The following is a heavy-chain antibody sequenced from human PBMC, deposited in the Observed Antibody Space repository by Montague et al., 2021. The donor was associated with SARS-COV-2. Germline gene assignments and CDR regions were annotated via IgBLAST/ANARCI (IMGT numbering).Heavy chain of an antibody. J-gene: IGHJ6*02. V-gene: IGHV3-21*01. CDR2: ISSDSRNR. CDR1: GFTFSNYN. CDR3: ARDIEQCLAGGWFFGMDF. Sequence: SLRLSCAASGFTFSNYNMNWVRQAPGKGLEWVSSISSDSRNRYDASSVKGRFINSRNNTKKSLYLQKSSLRVEDTAVYYCARDIEQCLAGGWFFGMDFWGQGTTVTVSS. D-gene: IGHD6-19*01.